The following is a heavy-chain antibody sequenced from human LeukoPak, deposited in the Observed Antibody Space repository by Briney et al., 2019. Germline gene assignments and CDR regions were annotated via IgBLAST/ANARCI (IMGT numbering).Heavy chain of an antibody. CDR2: INPNSGGT. CDR3: ACSVSGYSYGEFDY. J-gene: IGHJ4*02. D-gene: IGHD5-18*01. V-gene: IGHV1-2*02. CDR1: GYTVTGYY. Sequence: ASVKLSCKASGYTVTGYYMHWVRQAPGQGLGWMGCINPNSGGTNYAQQSQSRVTMTRDTSISTAYMELSRLRSDDTAVYYCACSVSGYSYGEFDYWGQGTLVSVSS.